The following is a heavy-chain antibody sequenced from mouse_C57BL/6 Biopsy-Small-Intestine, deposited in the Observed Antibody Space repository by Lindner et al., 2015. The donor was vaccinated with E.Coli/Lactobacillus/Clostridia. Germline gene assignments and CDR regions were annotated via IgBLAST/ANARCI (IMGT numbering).Heavy chain of an antibody. D-gene: IGHD1-1*01. J-gene: IGHJ2*01. CDR3: AREFITTLGYYFDY. V-gene: IGHV14-2*01. Sequence: VQLPESGARPCEARGRQSRLSCTASGFNIRDYYIHWVKQKTDQGLEWIGRIDPGDGESKYAPKFQDKATITADTSSNTAYLQLSSLTSEASAVYYCAREFITTLGYYFDYWGHGTTLTVSS. CDR2: IDPGDGES. CDR1: GFNIRDYY.